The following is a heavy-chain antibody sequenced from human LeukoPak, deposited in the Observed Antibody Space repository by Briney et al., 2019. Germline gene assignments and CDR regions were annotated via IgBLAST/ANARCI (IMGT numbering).Heavy chain of an antibody. V-gene: IGHV4-39*01. J-gene: IGHJ3*02. CDR2: IYYSGST. CDR1: GGSISSSSYY. Sequence: PSETLSLTCTVSGGSISSSSYYWGWIRQPPGKGLEWIGSIYYSGSTYYNPPLKSRVTISVDTSKNQFSLKLSSVTAADTAVYYCARTYYDFWSGSGAIWGQGTMVTVSS. CDR3: ARTYYDFWSGSGAI. D-gene: IGHD3-3*01.